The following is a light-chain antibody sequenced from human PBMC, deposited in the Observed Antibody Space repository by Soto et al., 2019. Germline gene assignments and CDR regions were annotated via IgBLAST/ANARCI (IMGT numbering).Light chain of an antibody. CDR2: DAS. J-gene: IGKJ1*01. CDR3: QHRSSSSST. CDR1: QSVSNY. V-gene: IGKV3-11*01. Sequence: EIVLTQSPASLSLSPGERATLSCRASQSVSNYLAWYQQKPGQAPRLLIYDASNRATGIPSRFSGSGSGTDFTITISILEPEDFAVYYCQHRSSSSSTCGQGTKVEIK.